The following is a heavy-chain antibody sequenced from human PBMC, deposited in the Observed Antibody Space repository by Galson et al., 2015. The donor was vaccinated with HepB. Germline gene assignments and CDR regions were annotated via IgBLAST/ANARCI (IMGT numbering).Heavy chain of an antibody. V-gene: IGHV3-30*04. D-gene: IGHD3-22*01. CDR1: GFTFSNYA. J-gene: IGHJ4*02. CDR3: ARGLSILYSRGYRNDN. CDR2: TWYDGSNK. Sequence: SLRLSCAASGFTFSNYAMHWVRQAPGKGLEWVAFTWYDGSNKYYADSVKGRFSISRDNSKNTLYLQMNSLRAEDTAVYYCARGLSILYSRGYRNDNWGQGTLVTVSP.